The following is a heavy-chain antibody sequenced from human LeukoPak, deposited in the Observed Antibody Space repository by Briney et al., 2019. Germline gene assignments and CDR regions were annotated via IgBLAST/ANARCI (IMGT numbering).Heavy chain of an antibody. CDR2: IS. D-gene: IGHD2-2*01. CDR1: GFTLSNYD. CDR3: ARADCSSSTCYLRRSWFDP. J-gene: IGHJ5*02. Sequence: PGGSLRLSCAASGFTLSNYDMNWVRQAPGKGLEWVSSISTVRGRFTIFRDDAKNSLYLEMNSLRAEDTAVYYCARADCSSSTCYLRRSWFDPWGQGTLVTVSS. V-gene: IGHV3-69-1*01.